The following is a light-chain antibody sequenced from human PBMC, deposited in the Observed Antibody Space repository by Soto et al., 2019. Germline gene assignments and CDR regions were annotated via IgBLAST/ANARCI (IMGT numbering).Light chain of an antibody. J-gene: IGKJ1*01. CDR3: QQSDSFSGT. Sequence: DVQMTQSPSTLSASVGGRVTSTCRASQRIINWLAWYQQKPGKAPKLLIYGAPSLESGVPSRFSGSGSGTDFPLTLSHLQPDDFATFYCQQSDSFSGTFGQGTKVEIE. V-gene: IGKV1-5*01. CDR2: GAP. CDR1: QRIINW.